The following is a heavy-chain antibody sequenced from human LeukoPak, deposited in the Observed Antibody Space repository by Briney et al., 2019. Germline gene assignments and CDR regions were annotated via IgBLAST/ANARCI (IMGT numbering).Heavy chain of an antibody. D-gene: IGHD1-7*01. CDR1: GGSISSYY. J-gene: IGHJ3*02. V-gene: IGHV4-4*07. CDR3: AREGITGTTGDACDI. Sequence: SETLSLTCTVSGGSISSYYWSWIRQPAGKGLEWIGRIYTSGSTNYNPSLKSRVTMSVDTSKNQFSLKLSSVTAADTAVYYCAREGITGTTGDACDIWGQGTMVTVSS. CDR2: IYTSGST.